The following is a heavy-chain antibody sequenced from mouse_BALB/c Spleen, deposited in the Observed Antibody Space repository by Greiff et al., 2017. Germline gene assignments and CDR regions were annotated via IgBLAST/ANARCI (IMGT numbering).Heavy chain of an antibody. Sequence: QVQLQQPGAELVKPGASVKLSCKASGYTFTSYWMHWVKQRPGQGLEWIGEINPSNGRTNYNEKFKSKATLTVDKSSSTAYMQLSSLTSEDSAVYYCARRGNYRTGYFDVWGAGTTVTVSS. V-gene: IGHV1S81*02. CDR2: INPSNGRT. D-gene: IGHD2-14*01. CDR3: ARRGNYRTGYFDV. J-gene: IGHJ1*01. CDR1: GYTFTSYW.